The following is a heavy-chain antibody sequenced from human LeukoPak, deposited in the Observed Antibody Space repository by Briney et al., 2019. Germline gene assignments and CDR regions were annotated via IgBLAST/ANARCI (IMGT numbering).Heavy chain of an antibody. V-gene: IGHV3-74*01. J-gene: IGHJ5*02. CDR3: ARRVTGTTNWFDP. D-gene: IGHD1-7*01. CDR2: INSDGSRT. Sequence: PGGSLRLSCAASGFTFSRYWMHWVRQAPGKGLVWVSGINSDGSRTNYADSVKGRFTISRDNAKNTLYLEMNSLRAEDTAVYYCARRVTGTTNWFDPWGQGTLVTVSS. CDR1: GFTFSRYW.